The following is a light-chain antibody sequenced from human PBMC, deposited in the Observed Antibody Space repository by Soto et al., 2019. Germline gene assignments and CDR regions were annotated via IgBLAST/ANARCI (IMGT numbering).Light chain of an antibody. Sequence: QSVLTQSPSASASLGASVKLTCTLSSGYSTYAIAWHQQQPEKGPRFLMKLNSDGSHSKGDGVPDRFSGSNSGAERYLTISSLQSEDEADYYCQTWGTGGVFGGGTKLTVL. CDR1: SGYSTYA. CDR3: QTWGTGGV. J-gene: IGLJ3*02. CDR2: LNSDGSH. V-gene: IGLV4-69*01.